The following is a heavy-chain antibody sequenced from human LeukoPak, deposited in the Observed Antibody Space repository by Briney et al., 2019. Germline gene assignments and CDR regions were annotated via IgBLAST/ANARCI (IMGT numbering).Heavy chain of an antibody. V-gene: IGHV4-39*02. Sequence: SETLSLTCTVSGGSISSSSYYWGWIRQPPGKGLEWIGSIYYSGSTYYNPSLKSRVTISVDTSKNQFSLKLSSATAADTAVYYCARELAGLDYWGQGTLVTVSS. J-gene: IGHJ4*02. D-gene: IGHD6-19*01. CDR1: GGSISSSSYY. CDR3: ARELAGLDY. CDR2: IYYSGST.